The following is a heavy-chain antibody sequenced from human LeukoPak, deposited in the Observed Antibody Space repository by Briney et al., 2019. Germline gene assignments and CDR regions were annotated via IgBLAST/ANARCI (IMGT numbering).Heavy chain of an antibody. V-gene: IGHV4-4*07. CDR3: AREAVAVYFDY. CDR1: GGSISSYY. D-gene: IGHD6-19*01. Sequence: SETLSLTCTVSGGSISSYYWNWIRQAAGKGLEWIGRIHTSGSTNYNPSLKSRVTMSVDTSKNQFSPKLSSVTAADTAVYYCAREAVAVYFDYWGQGTLVTVSS. J-gene: IGHJ4*02. CDR2: IHTSGST.